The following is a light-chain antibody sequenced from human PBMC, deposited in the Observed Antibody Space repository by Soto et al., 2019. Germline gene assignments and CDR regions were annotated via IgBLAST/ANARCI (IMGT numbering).Light chain of an antibody. Sequence: DIQMTQSPSSLSASVGDRVTITCRASQSISNYLNWYQHRPGEAPKFLIYVASRLQNGVPSRFSGSGSGTDFTLTISSLQPEDSATYYCQQSYSTPYTFGQGTKLEIK. CDR2: VAS. V-gene: IGKV1-39*01. CDR1: QSISNY. CDR3: QQSYSTPYT. J-gene: IGKJ2*01.